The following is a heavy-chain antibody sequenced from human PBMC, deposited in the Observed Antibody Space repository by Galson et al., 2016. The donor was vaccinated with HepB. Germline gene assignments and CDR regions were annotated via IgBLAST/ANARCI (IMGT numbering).Heavy chain of an antibody. CDR3: ARDDFWTGPPSASFSFDY. Sequence: SLRLSCAASGFIFNNYAMHWVRQAPGKGLEWVAVISDDGSNKYYADSVKGRFTLSRDNSKNTLYLQMNSLRAEDTAVFYCARDDFWTGPPSASFSFDYWGQGTLVTVSS. CDR1: GFIFNNYA. CDR2: ISDDGSNK. V-gene: IGHV3-30-3*01. J-gene: IGHJ4*02. D-gene: IGHD3/OR15-3a*01.